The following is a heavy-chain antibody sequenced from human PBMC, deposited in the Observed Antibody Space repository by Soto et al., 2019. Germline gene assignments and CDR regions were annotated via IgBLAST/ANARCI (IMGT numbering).Heavy chain of an antibody. CDR2: IYYRGST. CDR1: GGSISSGDYY. V-gene: IGHV4-30-4*01. Sequence: QVQLQESGPGLVKPSQTLSLTCTVSGGSISSGDYYWSWIRQPPGKGLEWIGYIYYRGSTYYNPSLMSRVTISVDPSKNQFSLKLSSVTAADTAVYYCARQAHLYYDSSGDAFDIWGQGTMVTVSS. CDR3: ARQAHLYYDSSGDAFDI. D-gene: IGHD3-22*01. J-gene: IGHJ3*02.